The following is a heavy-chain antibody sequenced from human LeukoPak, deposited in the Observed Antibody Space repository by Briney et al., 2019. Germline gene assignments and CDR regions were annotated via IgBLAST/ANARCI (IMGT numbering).Heavy chain of an antibody. V-gene: IGHV1-2*02. CDR2: INPDSGGT. Sequence: ASVKVSCKASGYTFTGYYMHWVRQAPGQGLEWMGWINPDSGGTNYAQKFQGRVTMTRDTSISTAYMQLSRLSSDDTAIYYCATYRQVLLPFESWGKGTLVTVS. CDR3: ATYRQVLLPFES. CDR1: GYTFTGYY. D-gene: IGHD2-8*02. J-gene: IGHJ4*02.